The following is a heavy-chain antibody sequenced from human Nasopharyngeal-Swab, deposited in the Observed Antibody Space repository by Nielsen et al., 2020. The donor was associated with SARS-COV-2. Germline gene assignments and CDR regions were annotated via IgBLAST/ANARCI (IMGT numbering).Heavy chain of an antibody. V-gene: IGHV3-11*05. CDR2: ISSGSSYT. CDR3: ARASGYGEGAFDI. D-gene: IGHD4-17*01. Sequence: GESLKISCAASGFTFSDYYMSWIRQAPGKGLEWVSYISSGSSYTNYADSVKGRFTISRDNAKNSLYLQMNSLRAEDTAVYYCARASGYGEGAFDIWGQGTMVTVSS. J-gene: IGHJ3*02. CDR1: GFTFSDYY.